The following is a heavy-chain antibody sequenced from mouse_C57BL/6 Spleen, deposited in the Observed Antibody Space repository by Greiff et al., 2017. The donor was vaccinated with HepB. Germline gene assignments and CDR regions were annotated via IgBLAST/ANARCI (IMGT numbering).Heavy chain of an antibody. D-gene: IGHD1-1*01. CDR3: ARGTDYGPFAD. V-gene: IGHV1-69*01. J-gene: IGHJ3*01. CDR1: GYTFTSYW. CDR2: IDPSDSYT. Sequence: QVQLQQPGAELVMPGASVKLSCKASGYTFTSYWMHWVKQRPGQGLEWIGEIDPSDSYTNYNQKFKGKSTLTVDKSSSTAYMQLSSLTSEDSAVYYCARGTDYGPFADWGQGTLVTVSA.